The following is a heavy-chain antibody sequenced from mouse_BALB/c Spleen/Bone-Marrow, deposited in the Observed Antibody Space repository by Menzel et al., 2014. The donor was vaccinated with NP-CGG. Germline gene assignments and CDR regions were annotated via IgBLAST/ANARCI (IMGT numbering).Heavy chain of an antibody. J-gene: IGHJ1*01. CDR2: IYPGGGYT. CDR3: AREARRYFDV. Sequence: QVQLKQSGAELVRPGTSVKISCKASGYTFTNYWLGWVKQRPGHGLEWIGDIYPGGGYTNYNEKFKGKATLTADTSSSTAYMQLSSLTSEDSAVYFCAREARRYFDVWGAGTTVTVSS. V-gene: IGHV1-63*02. D-gene: IGHD3-1*01. CDR1: GYTFTNYW.